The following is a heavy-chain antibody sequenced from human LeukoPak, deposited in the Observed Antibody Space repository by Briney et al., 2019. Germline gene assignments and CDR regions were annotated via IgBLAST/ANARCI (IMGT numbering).Heavy chain of an antibody. CDR3: VRDHVFAFDI. Sequence: GGSLRLSCAASGFTFSEYPMNWVRQTPGKGLEWVAHTRADTFTISYADSVKGRFTISRDNAKDSLYLQMNSLRDEDTAVYYCVRDHVFAFDIWGQGTMVSVSS. J-gene: IGHJ3*02. CDR1: GFTFSEYP. CDR2: TRADTFTI. D-gene: IGHD3-10*02. V-gene: IGHV3-48*02.